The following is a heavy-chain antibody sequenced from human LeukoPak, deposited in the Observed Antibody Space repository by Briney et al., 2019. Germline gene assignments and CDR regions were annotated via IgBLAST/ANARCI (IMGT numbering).Heavy chain of an antibody. D-gene: IGHD2-2*01. Sequence: SETLSLTCAVSGYSIGSGYQWAWIRQTPEKGLEWIGSIYHSGSAHYNPSFQSRVTIFVDTSNNQFSLRLTYVTAADTDISYCARDARWLVPDCTSTRCYENFFDPWGPGTLVTVSS. J-gene: IGHJ5*02. CDR2: IYHSGSA. CDR1: GYSIGSGYQ. V-gene: IGHV4-38-2*02. CDR3: ARDARWLVPDCTSTRCYENFFDP.